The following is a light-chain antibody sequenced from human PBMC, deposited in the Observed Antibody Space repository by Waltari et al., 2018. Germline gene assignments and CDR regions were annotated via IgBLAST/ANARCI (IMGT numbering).Light chain of an antibody. CDR2: RSN. Sequence: QSVLTHEPPAPGTPGRGVTVSCSGTDSNSGANSVTSYPHVPGAAPKVLIYRSNQRPSGAPDRFSGSKSGTSASLAISGLRSEDEADYYCAAWDDRLDSYVFGTGTRVTVL. J-gene: IGLJ1*01. V-gene: IGLV1-44*01. CDR1: DSNSGANS. CDR3: AAWDDRLDSYV.